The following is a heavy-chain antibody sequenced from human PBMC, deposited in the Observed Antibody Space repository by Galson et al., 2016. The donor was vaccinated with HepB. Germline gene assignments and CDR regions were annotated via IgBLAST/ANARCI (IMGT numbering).Heavy chain of an antibody. D-gene: IGHD3-3*01. CDR3: ARSGDFRSGYSGYGMDV. Sequence: SLRLSCAASGLNVSSSYMSWVRQAPGRGLEWVSVVYAGGTTKYYADSAQGRFTISRDNSKNTLYLQMNSLRGEDTALYYCARSGDFRSGYSGYGMDVWGQGTTVTVSS. V-gene: IGHV3-66*01. CDR2: VYAGGTTK. J-gene: IGHJ6*02. CDR1: GLNVSSSY.